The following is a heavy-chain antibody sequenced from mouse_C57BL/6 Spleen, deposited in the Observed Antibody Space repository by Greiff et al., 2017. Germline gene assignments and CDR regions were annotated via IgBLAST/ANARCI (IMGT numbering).Heavy chain of an antibody. V-gene: IGHV3-6*01. J-gene: IGHJ2*01. CDR3: ARVNYGGDY. D-gene: IGHD1-1*01. CDR1: GYSITSGYY. Sequence: EVKLMESGPGLVKPSQSLSLTCSVTGYSITSGYYWNWIRQFPGNKLEWMGYISYDGSNNYNPSLKNRISITRDTSKNQFFLKLNSVTTEDTATYYCARVNYGGDYWGQGTTLTVSS. CDR2: ISYDGSN.